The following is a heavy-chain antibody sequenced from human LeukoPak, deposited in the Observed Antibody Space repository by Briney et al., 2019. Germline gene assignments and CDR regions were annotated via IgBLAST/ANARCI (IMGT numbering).Heavy chain of an antibody. V-gene: IGHV3-30*02. CDR2: TRSDGSGE. D-gene: IGHD1-26*01. CDR1: GFIFSTYG. J-gene: IGHJ4*02. CDR3: GKHDSASDY. Sequence: GGSLRLSCVASGFIFSTYGMHWVRQAPGKGLEWVAFTRSDGSGEYYTDSVKGRFTISRDNSKNTLYLQMNILRVEDTAVYYCGKHDSASDYWGQGTLVTVSS.